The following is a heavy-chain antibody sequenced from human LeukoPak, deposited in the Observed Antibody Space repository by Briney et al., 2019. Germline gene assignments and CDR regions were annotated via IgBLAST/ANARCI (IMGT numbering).Heavy chain of an antibody. CDR3: TRALSSDNWFASH. CDR1: GFTFSSYS. J-gene: IGHJ4*02. CDR2: INSNIRST. V-gene: IGHV3-21*01. D-gene: IGHD1-1*01. Sequence: GGSLRLSCAASGFTFSSYSMNRVRQAPGKGLEWVSSINSNIRSTYYADSVKGRFTISRDNAKNSLHLQMDSLRAEDTAVYYCTRALSSDNWFASHWGQGTLVTVSS.